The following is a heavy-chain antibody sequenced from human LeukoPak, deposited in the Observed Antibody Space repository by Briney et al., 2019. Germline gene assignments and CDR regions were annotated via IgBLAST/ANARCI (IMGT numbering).Heavy chain of an antibody. J-gene: IGHJ3*02. V-gene: IGHV1-69*05. CDR1: GGTFSSYA. CDR2: IIPIFGTA. D-gene: IGHD3-22*01. Sequence: SVKVSCKASGGTFSSYAISWVRQAPGQGLEWMGGIIPIFGTANYAQKFQGRVTITTDESTSTAYIELSSLRSEDTAVYYCARGLVYYDSADDAFDIWGQGTMVTVSS. CDR3: ARGLVYYDSADDAFDI.